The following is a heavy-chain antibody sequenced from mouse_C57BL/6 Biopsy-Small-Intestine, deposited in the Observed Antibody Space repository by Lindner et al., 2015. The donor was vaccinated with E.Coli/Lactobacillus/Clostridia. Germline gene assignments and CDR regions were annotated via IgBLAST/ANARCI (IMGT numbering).Heavy chain of an antibody. CDR1: GGTFSNFA. V-gene: IGHV1-63*01. Sequence: SVKVSCKASGGTFSNFAISWVRQAPGQGPEWIGNIIPLVGMSNYAQNFQGRVTIIADESTSTAYMEFTSLRSEDTAIYFCASPGDQLHCSGTNCFYYWGQGTLVTVSS. J-gene: IGHJ4*01. CDR3: ASPGDQLHCSGTNCFYY. CDR2: IIPLVGMS. D-gene: IGHD1-3*01.